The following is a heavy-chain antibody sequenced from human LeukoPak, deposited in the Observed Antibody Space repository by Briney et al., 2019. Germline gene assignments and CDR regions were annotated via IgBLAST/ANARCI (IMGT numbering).Heavy chain of an antibody. D-gene: IGHD2-2*01. Sequence: GESLKISCKGSGYSFTSYWIGWVRQMPGQGLEWMGIIYPGDSDTRYSPSFQGQVTISADKSISTAYLQWSSLKASDTAMYYCARLRVVPAATGGGFDPWGQGTLVTVSS. CDR2: IYPGDSDT. CDR1: GYSFTSYW. V-gene: IGHV5-51*01. J-gene: IGHJ5*02. CDR3: ARLRVVPAATGGGFDP.